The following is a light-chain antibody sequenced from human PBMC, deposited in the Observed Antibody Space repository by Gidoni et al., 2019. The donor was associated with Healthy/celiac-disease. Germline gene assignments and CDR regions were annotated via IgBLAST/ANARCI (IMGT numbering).Light chain of an antibody. V-gene: IGKV3-11*01. CDR3: QQRSNWPGT. CDR2: DAS. CDR1: QSVSSY. Sequence: EILLTQSPATLSLSPGERATLSCRASQSVSSYLAWYQQKPGQAPRRLIYDASNRATGIPARFCGSGSGTDFTLTISSLEPEDFAVYYCQQRSNWPGTFXXXTKVEIK. J-gene: IGKJ1*01.